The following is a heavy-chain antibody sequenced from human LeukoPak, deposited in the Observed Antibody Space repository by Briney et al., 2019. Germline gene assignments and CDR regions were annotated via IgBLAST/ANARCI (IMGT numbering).Heavy chain of an antibody. V-gene: IGHV1-24*01. CDR2: FDPEDGET. J-gene: IGHJ4*02. D-gene: IGHD3-10*01. CDR3: ATDPPIYYGSGSYFGHY. Sequence: ASVKVSCKVSGYTLTELSIRWVRQAPGKGLEWMGGFDPEDGETIYAQKFQGRLTMPEDTSTDTTYMELSSLRSEDTAVYYCATDPPIYYGSGSYFGHYWGQGTLVTVSS. CDR1: GYTLTELS.